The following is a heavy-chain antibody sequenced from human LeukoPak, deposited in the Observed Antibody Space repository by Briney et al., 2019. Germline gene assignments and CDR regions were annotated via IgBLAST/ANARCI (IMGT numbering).Heavy chain of an antibody. CDR2: IIPIFGTA. Sequence: ASVKVSCKASGGTFSSYAIGWVRQAPGQGLEWMGRIIPIFGTANYAQKFQGRVTITTDESTSTAYMELSSLRSEDTAVYYCARRSSSSAGLDYWGQGTLVTVSS. J-gene: IGHJ4*02. D-gene: IGHD6-6*01. CDR1: GGTFSSYA. V-gene: IGHV1-69*05. CDR3: ARRSSSSAGLDY.